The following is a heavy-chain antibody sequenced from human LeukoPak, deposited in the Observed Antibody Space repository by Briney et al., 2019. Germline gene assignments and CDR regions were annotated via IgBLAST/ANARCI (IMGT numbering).Heavy chain of an antibody. CDR3: ARSKAAPGAFDI. J-gene: IGHJ3*02. D-gene: IGHD6-6*01. CDR2: ISPTGSTT. CDR1: GFSFSGHW. V-gene: IGHV3-74*01. Sequence: GGSLRLSCTASGFSFSGHWMHWARQLPGKGLVWVSRISPTGSTTSYADSVKGRFTVSRDNAKNSLYLQMNSLRAEDTAVYYCARSKAAPGAFDIWGQGTMVTVSS.